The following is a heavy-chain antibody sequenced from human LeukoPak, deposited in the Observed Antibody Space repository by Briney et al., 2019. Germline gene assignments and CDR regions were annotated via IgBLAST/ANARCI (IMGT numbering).Heavy chain of an antibody. CDR2: INPNSGGT. Sequence: ASVKVSCKASGYTFTGYYMHWVRQAPGQGLEWMGWINPNSGGTNYAQKFQGRVTMTRDTSISTAYMELSRLRSDDTAVYYCATSQGIAVAGRGLDYWGQGTLVTVSS. CDR1: GYTFTGYY. V-gene: IGHV1-2*02. J-gene: IGHJ4*02. D-gene: IGHD6-19*01. CDR3: ATSQGIAVAGRGLDY.